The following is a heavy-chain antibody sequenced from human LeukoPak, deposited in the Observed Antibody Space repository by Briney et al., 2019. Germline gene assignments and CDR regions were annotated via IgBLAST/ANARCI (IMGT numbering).Heavy chain of an antibody. Sequence: SETLSLTCTVSGGSISSGGYYWSWIRQPPGKGLEWIGYIYHSGSTYYNPSLKSRVTISVDRSKNQFSLKLSSVTAADTAVYYCARDALVGATDYWGQGTLVTVSS. CDR1: GGSISSGGYY. D-gene: IGHD1-26*01. J-gene: IGHJ4*02. V-gene: IGHV4-30-2*01. CDR2: IYHSGST. CDR3: ARDALVGATDY.